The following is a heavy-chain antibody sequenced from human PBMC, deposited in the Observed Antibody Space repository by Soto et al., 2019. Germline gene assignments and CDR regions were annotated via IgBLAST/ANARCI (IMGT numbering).Heavy chain of an antibody. CDR2: ISWDGGST. Sequence: GGSLRLSCTASGFTFDDYTMHWVRQAPGKGLEWVSLISWDGGSTYYADSEKGRFTISRDNSKNSLYLQMNSLRTEDTALYYCAKDLVGRRPVTGDYYCGMDVWGQGTTVTVSS. V-gene: IGHV3-43*01. J-gene: IGHJ6*02. CDR1: GFTFDDYT. D-gene: IGHD2-21*02. CDR3: AKDLVGRRPVTGDYYCGMDV.